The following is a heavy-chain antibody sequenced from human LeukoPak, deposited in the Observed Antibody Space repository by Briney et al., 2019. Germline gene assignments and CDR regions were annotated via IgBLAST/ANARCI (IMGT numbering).Heavy chain of an antibody. D-gene: IGHD1-7*01. V-gene: IGHV1-2*02. CDR2: INPNSGGT. Sequence: ASVKVSCKVSGYTLTELSMHWVRQAPGQGLEWMGWINPNSGGTNYAQNFQGRVTMTRDTSISTAYMELSRLRSDDTAVYYCARDRSRWGITGTTIDYWGQGTLVTVSS. J-gene: IGHJ4*02. CDR3: ARDRSRWGITGTTIDY. CDR1: GYTLTELS.